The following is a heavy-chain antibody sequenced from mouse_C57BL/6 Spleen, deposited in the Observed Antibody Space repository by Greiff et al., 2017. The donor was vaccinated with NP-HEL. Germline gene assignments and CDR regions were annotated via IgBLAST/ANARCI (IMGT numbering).Heavy chain of an antibody. D-gene: IGHD2-5*01. CDR1: GYTFTSYW. J-gene: IGHJ1*03. CDR2: IYPGSGST. CDR3: ARRGIVTPSFDV. Sequence: QVQLQQSGAELVKPGASVKMSCKASGYTFTSYWITWVKQRPGQGLEWIGDIYPGSGSTNYNEKFKSKATLTVDTSSSTAYMQISSLTSEDSAVYYCARRGIVTPSFDVWGTGTTVTVSS. V-gene: IGHV1-55*01.